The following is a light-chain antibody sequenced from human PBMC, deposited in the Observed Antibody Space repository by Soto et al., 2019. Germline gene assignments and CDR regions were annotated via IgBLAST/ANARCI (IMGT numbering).Light chain of an antibody. CDR1: SSTFANNY. CDR2: RSD. Sequence: QSALTQPPSVSGTPGQRVSISCSGDSSTFANNYVHWYQQVPGAAPKLLIYRSDQRPSGVPERFSGSKSGTSASLTISGFRPEDEAQYYCAAYTGNWNGPVFGGGTKLTVL. V-gene: IGLV1-47*01. J-gene: IGLJ2*01. CDR3: AAYTGNWNGPV.